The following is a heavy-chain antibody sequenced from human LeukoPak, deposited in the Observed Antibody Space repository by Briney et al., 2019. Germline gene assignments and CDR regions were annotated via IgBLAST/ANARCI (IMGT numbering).Heavy chain of an antibody. D-gene: IGHD1-26*01. J-gene: IGHJ4*02. Sequence: SETLSLTCTVSGGSMNSYCWSWIRQPAGKGLEWIGRVCDTGTTNYNPSFMSRVTMSIDTSKNQFSLKLTPVTAADTAVYSCAKGPTVGTAEPLDYWGQGTLVTVSS. CDR1: GGSMNSYC. CDR2: VCDTGTT. V-gene: IGHV4-4*07. CDR3: AKGPTVGTAEPLDY.